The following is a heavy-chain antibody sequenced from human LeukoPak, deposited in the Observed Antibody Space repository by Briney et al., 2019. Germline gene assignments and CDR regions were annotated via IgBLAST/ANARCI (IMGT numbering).Heavy chain of an antibody. V-gene: IGHV4-4*02. CDR1: GGSISSSNW. D-gene: IGHD2-2*01. CDR3: ARDRLSSTSRSDQSDWFDP. J-gene: IGHJ5*02. CDR2: IYHSGST. Sequence: SGTLSLTCAVSGGSISSSNWWSWVRQPPGKGLEWIGEIYHSGSTNYNPSLKSRVTISVDKSKNQISLKLSSVTAADTAVYYCARDRLSSTSRSDQSDWFDPWGQGTLVTVSS.